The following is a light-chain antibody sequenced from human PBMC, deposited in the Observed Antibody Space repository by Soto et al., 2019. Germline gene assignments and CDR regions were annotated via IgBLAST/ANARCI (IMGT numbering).Light chain of an antibody. J-gene: IGKJ3*01. CDR3: QQYYSTPPFT. CDR2: WAS. CDR1: QSVLYSSNNKNY. Sequence: DIVMTQSPDSLAVSLGERATINCKSSQSVLYSSNNKNYLAWYQQKPGQPPKLLIYWASTRESGVPDRFSGSGSGTDFTLTISSLQAEDVAVYYCQQYYSTPPFTFGPGTRWIS. V-gene: IGKV4-1*01.